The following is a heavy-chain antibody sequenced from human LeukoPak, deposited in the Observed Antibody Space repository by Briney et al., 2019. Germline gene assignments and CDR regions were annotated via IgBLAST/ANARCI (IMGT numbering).Heavy chain of an antibody. J-gene: IGHJ4*02. CDR1: GFTFSKFA. CDR2: IKSKTDGGTT. Sequence: TGGSLRLSCAAAGFTFSKFAMHWVRQAPGKGLEWVGRIKSKTDGGTTDYAAPVKGRFTISRDDSKNTLYLQMNSLKTEDTAVYYCYRYCSSTSCYPADYWGQGTLVTVSS. D-gene: IGHD2-2*01. V-gene: IGHV3-15*01. CDR3: YRYCSSTSCYPADY.